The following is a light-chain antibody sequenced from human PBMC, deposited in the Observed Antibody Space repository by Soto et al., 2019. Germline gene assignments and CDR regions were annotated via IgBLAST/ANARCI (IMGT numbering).Light chain of an antibody. J-gene: IGKJ1*01. CDR2: GAS. Sequence: EIVLTQSPGTLSLSPGERATLSCRASQSVSSSYLAWYQQKPGQAPRLLIYGASSRATGIPDRFSGSESGTDFTLTISRLEPEDFAVYYCQQYGSSRRTFGQGTKVEIK. CDR3: QQYGSSRRT. V-gene: IGKV3-20*01. CDR1: QSVSSSY.